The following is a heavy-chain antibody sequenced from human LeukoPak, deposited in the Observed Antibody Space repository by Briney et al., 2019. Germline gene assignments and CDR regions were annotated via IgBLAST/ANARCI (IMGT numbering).Heavy chain of an antibody. Sequence: SETLSLTCAVYGGSFSGCYWSWIRQPPGKGLEWIGEINHSGSTNYNPSLKSRVTISVDTSKNQFSLKLSSVTAADTAVYYCARAAEIGSPYGMDVWGQGTTVTVSS. CDR3: ARAAEIGSPYGMDV. CDR1: GGSFSGCY. J-gene: IGHJ6*02. D-gene: IGHD3-10*01. CDR2: INHSGST. V-gene: IGHV4-34*01.